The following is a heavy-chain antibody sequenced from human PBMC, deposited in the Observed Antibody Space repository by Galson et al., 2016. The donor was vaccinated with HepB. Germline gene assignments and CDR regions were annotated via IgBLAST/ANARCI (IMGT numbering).Heavy chain of an antibody. J-gene: IGHJ6*02. V-gene: IGHV3-7*01. CDR2: IKQDGSEK. D-gene: IGHD6-19*01. Sequence: SLRLSCAASGFTFTNYWMSWVRQAPGKGLEWVANIKQDGSEKYYVDSVKGRFTIPRDNAKNSPYLQMNSLRGEDTAVYYCARDQIGTRGQWPLKKQYYYYGMDVWGQGTTVTVSS. CDR3: ARDQIGTRGQWPLKKQYYYYGMDV. CDR1: GFTFTNYW.